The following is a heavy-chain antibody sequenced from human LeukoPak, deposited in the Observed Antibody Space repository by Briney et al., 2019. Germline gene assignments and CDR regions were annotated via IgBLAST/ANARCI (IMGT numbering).Heavy chain of an antibody. J-gene: IGHJ6*03. D-gene: IGHD3-3*01. CDR2: IIPIFGTA. CDR1: GGTFSSYA. V-gene: IGHV1-69*05. CDR3: ARAIYYDFWSGPSNYMDV. Sequence: SVKVSCKASGGTFSSYAISWVRQAPGQGLEWMGGIIPIFGTANYAQKFQGRVTITTDESTSTAYMELRSLRSDDTAVYYCARAIYYDFWSGPSNYMDVWGKGTTVTVSS.